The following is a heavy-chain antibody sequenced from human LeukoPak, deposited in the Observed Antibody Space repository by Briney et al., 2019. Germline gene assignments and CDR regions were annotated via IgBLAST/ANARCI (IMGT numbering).Heavy chain of an antibody. CDR1: GYTFTGYY. CDR3: TRGYYDSSDFEYFHH. J-gene: IGHJ1*01. V-gene: IGHV1-2*02. CDR2: INPKIGAT. Sequence: ASVKVSCKASGYTFTGYYIHWVRQAPGQGLEWMGWINPKIGATNYAQKFQDRVTMTRDMSISTAYMELSRLRSDDTAIYYCTRGYYDSSDFEYFHHWGQGTLVTVSS. D-gene: IGHD3-22*01.